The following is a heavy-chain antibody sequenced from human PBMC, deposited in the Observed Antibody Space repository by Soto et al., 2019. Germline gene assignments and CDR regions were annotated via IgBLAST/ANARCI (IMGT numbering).Heavy chain of an antibody. CDR1: GFTFSSYW. D-gene: IGHD6-13*01. Sequence: PGGSLRLSCAASGFTFSSYWMSWVRQAPGKGLEWVANIKQDGSEKYYVDSVKGRFTISRDNAKNSLYLQMNSLRAEDTAVYYCASKGIAAAGKFYYYYYYMDVWGKGTMVTVSS. CDR3: ASKGIAAAGKFYYYYYYMDV. CDR2: IKQDGSEK. V-gene: IGHV3-7*01. J-gene: IGHJ6*03.